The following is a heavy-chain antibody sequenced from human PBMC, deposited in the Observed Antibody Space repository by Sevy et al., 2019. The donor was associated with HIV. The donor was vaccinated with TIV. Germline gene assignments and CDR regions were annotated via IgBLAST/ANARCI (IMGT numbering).Heavy chain of an antibody. Sequence: ASVKVSCKASGYTFSSYDINWVRQATGQGLEWMGWMNPNSGNTGYAQKFQGRVSITRNTPISTAYMDLSSLTSEDTAIYYCSRGKWETAYYFDSWGQGTLVTVSS. CDR3: SRGKWETAYYFDS. CDR1: GYTFSSYD. D-gene: IGHD1-26*01. V-gene: IGHV1-8*01. J-gene: IGHJ4*02. CDR2: MNPNSGNT.